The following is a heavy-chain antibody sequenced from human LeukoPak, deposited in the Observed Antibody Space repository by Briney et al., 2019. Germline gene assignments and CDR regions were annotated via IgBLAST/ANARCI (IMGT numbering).Heavy chain of an antibody. CDR1: GFTFSSYA. CDR3: VRETTVTTTTWFDP. CDR2: ISYDGSQK. D-gene: IGHD4-17*01. J-gene: IGHJ5*02. V-gene: IGHV3-30*04. Sequence: GGSLRLSCTASGFTFSSYAMHWVRQAPGKGLEWVAIISYDGSQKYYVDSVKGRFTISRDNSKNTLDLQMNSLRTEDTPVYYCVRETTVTTTTWFDPWGQGTLVTVSS.